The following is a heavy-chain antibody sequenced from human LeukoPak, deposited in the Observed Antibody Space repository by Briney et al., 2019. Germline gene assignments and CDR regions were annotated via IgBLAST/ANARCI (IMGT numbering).Heavy chain of an antibody. CDR1: GFTVSSNY. V-gene: IGHV3-53*01. CDR2: IYSDGTT. CDR3: TRARYSGYHFGY. J-gene: IGHJ4*02. D-gene: IGHD3-22*01. Sequence: PGGSLRLSCVVSGFTVSSNYMSWVRQAPGKGLECVSIIYSDGTTYYADSVKGRFTISRDNSKNMVNLQMNSLRAEDTAMYYCTRARYSGYHFGYWGQGTLVTVSS.